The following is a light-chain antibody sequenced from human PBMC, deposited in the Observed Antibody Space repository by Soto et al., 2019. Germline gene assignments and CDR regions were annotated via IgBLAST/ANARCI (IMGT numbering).Light chain of an antibody. CDR2: GAS. V-gene: IGKV3-20*01. J-gene: IGKJ2*01. Sequence: EIVLTQSPGTLSLSPGERATLSCRARQSVSSSYLAWYQQKPGQAPRLLIYGASSRVTGIPDRFSGSGSGTDFNLTISRLEPEDFAVYYCQQYGSSPMYPFGQGTKLEIK. CDR1: QSVSSSY. CDR3: QQYGSSPMYP.